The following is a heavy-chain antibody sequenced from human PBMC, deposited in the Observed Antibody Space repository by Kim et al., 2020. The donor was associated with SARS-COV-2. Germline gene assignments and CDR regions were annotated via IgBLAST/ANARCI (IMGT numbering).Heavy chain of an antibody. CDR2: IRSKRYDETT. CDR1: GLNFADYA. J-gene: IGHJ4*01. CDR3: TSGPYYYDSAAYYHDY. Sequence: GGSLRLSCTTSGLNFADYAMSWFRQAPGKGLEWVAFIRSKRYDETTEYAASVKGRFIISRDDSKRIAYLQMNGLKTEDTAVYYCTSGPYYYDSAAYYHDYWGQGTLVTGSS. V-gene: IGHV3-49*03. D-gene: IGHD3-22*01.